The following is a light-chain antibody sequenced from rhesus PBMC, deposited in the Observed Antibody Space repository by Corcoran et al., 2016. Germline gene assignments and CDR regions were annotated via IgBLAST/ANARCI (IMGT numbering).Light chain of an antibody. V-gene: IGKV1S12*01. Sequence: DIQMTQSPSALSASVGDRVPISCRASQNIYSNLACYQQNPGKAPKLLIYAPTSLQTGIPSRLSGRGTGTDFTLTISSRQPEDSAAYYCQQYYDNPPLTFGGGTKVELK. CDR1: QNIYSN. J-gene: IGKJ4*01. CDR3: QQYYDNPPLT. CDR2: APT.